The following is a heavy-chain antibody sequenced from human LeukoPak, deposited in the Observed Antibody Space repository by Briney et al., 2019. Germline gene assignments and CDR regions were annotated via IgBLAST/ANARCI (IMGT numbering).Heavy chain of an antibody. CDR2: ISGGGDST. D-gene: IGHD3-16*01. CDR3: AKDRARGGATDFGY. CDR1: GFTFSSYA. J-gene: IGHJ4*02. V-gene: IGHV3-23*01. Sequence: PGGSLRLSCAASGFTFSSYAMSWVRQAPGKGLEWVSAISGGGDSTYHADSVKGRFTISRDNSKNTLYLQMNSLRAEDTAVYYCAKDRARGGATDFGYWGQGTLVTVSS.